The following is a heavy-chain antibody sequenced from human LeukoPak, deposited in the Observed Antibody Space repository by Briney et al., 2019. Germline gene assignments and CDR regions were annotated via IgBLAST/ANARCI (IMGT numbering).Heavy chain of an antibody. CDR2: IIAIFGTA. J-gene: IGHJ6*03. Sequence: ASVKLSCKASGGTFTSYAISWGRQAHGPGLEWMGGIIAIFGTANYAKKFQARVTITTDESTSTAYMELSSLRSEETAVYYCASVQSSAYYDGYMDVWGKGTTVTVSS. CDR3: ASVQSSAYYDGYMDV. D-gene: IGHD3-3*01. V-gene: IGHV1-69*05. CDR1: GGTFTSYA.